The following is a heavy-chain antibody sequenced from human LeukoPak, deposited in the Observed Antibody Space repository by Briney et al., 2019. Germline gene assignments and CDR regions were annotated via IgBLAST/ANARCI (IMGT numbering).Heavy chain of an antibody. CDR3: TRDSGTYNWFDP. CDR1: GFTFSDSA. V-gene: IGHV3-73*01. CDR2: MDKETNLYAT. J-gene: IGHJ5*02. Sequence: PGGSLRLSCVASGFTFSDSAIHWVRQSSGKGLEWIGHMDKETNLYATALAASVKGRFTVSRDDSKNTAYLHMNSLKTEDTALYYCTRDSGTYNWFDPWGQGALVTVSS. D-gene: IGHD1-26*01.